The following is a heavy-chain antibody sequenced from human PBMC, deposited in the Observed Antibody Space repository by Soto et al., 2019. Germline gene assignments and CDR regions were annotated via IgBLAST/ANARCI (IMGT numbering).Heavy chain of an antibody. Sequence: ECLPLTCTVSGPSLSTYFRSWIRLSSGKELEWIGYIYYSGSPNHYPCLKSRVTISVDTSKNQFSLNLSSVTSADAAVYYCASDLRTRGNWFDPWGQGNLVPVS. V-gene: IGHV4-59*01. CDR1: GPSLSTYF. CDR2: IYYSGSP. D-gene: IGHD1-26*01. J-gene: IGHJ5*02. CDR3: ASDLRTRGNWFDP.